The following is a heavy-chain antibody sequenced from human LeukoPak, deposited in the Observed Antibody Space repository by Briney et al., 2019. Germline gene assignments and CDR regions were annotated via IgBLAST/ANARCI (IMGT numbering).Heavy chain of an antibody. CDR3: ARWGPRIPYEGGGAFDI. V-gene: IGHV4-38-2*01. D-gene: IGHD3-16*01. J-gene: IGHJ3*02. CDR1: GYSISSGYY. Sequence: SETLSLTCAVSGYSISSGYYWGWIRRPPGKGLEGIGTIYHSGSTYYNPSLKRRVTISVDTSKNRFSLKLSSVTAADTAVYYCARWGPRIPYEGGGAFDIWGQGTMVTVSS. CDR2: IYHSGST.